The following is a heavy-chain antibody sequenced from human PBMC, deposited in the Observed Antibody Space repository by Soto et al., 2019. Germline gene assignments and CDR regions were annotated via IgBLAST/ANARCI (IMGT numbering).Heavy chain of an antibody. D-gene: IGHD4-17*01. J-gene: IGHJ4*02. CDR3: ARATDAYGARH. CDR1: GYTFTSYD. CDR2: MNPNNGNT. Sequence: QVQLVQSGAEVKKPGASVKVSCKASGYTFTSYDINWVRQAPGQGLEWMGWMNPNNGNTGYAQKLQGRVTMTRNTAISTASMDLSSRTSDATAVYYCARATDAYGARHWGQGTLVTVSS. V-gene: IGHV1-8*01.